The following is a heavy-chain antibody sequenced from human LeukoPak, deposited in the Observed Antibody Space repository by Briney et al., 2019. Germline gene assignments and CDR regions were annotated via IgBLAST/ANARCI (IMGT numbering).Heavy chain of an antibody. J-gene: IGHJ4*02. CDR3: ARPPPTYYYGSRTYYKGGGFDY. D-gene: IGHD3-10*01. V-gene: IGHV3-48*01. CDR2: ISSSSSTI. Sequence: GGSLRLSCAASGFTFSSYEMNWVRQAPGKGLEWVSYISSSSSTIYYADSVKGRFTISRDSAKNSLYLQMNSLRAEDTAVYYCARPPPTYYYGSRTYYKGGGFDYWGQGTLVTVSS. CDR1: GFTFSSYE.